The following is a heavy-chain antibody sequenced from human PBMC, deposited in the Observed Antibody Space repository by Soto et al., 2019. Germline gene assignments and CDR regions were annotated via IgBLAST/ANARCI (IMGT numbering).Heavy chain of an antibody. J-gene: IGHJ6*02. V-gene: IGHV3-30-3*01. CDR2: ISYDGSNK. D-gene: IGHD1-26*01. CDR1: GFTFSSYA. CDR3: AKDGSYFEYYYYYGMDV. Sequence: GGSLRLSCAASGFTFSSYAMHWVRQAPGKGLEWVAVISYDGSNKYYADSVKGRFTISRDNSKNTLYLQMNSLRAEDTAVYYCAKDGSYFEYYYYYGMDVWGQGTTVTVSS.